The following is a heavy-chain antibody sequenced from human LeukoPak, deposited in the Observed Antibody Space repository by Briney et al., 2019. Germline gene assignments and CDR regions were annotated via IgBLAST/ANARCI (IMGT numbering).Heavy chain of an antibody. Sequence: ASVKVSCKASGGTFSSYAISWVRQAPGQGLEWMGGIIPIFGTANYAQKFQGRVTITADESTSTAYIELSSLRSEDTAVYYCATPLRFLEWLPSLWGQGTLVTVSS. J-gene: IGHJ4*02. CDR3: ATPLRFLEWLPSL. CDR1: GGTFSSYA. CDR2: IIPIFGTA. V-gene: IGHV1-69*13. D-gene: IGHD3-3*01.